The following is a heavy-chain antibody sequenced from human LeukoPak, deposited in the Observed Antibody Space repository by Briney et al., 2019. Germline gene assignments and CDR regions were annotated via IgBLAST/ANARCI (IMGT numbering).Heavy chain of an antibody. CDR2: IYYSGST. CDR1: GGSISSYY. V-gene: IGHV4-59*01. CDR3: ARVTIFGVVIISFDY. D-gene: IGHD3-3*01. Sequence: PSETLSLTCTVSGGSISSYYWSWIRQPPGKGLAWVGYIYYSGSTNYNPSLKSRVTISVDTSKNQFSLKLSSVTAADTAVYYCARVTIFGVVIISFDYWGQGTLVTVSS. J-gene: IGHJ4*02.